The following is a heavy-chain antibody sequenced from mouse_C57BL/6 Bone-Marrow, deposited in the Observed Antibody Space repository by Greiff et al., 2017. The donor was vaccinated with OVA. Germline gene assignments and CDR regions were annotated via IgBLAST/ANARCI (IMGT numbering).Heavy chain of an antibody. CDR2: IYPGSGNT. CDR1: GYTFTDYY. J-gene: IGHJ4*01. Sequence: QVQLKESGAELVRPGASVKLSCKASGYTFTDYYINWVKQRPGQGLEWIARIYPGSGNTYYNEKFTGKATLTAQKSSSTAYMQLSSLTSEDSAVYFCARRAGAMDYWGQGTSVTVSS. V-gene: IGHV1-76*01. D-gene: IGHD3-3*01. CDR3: ARRAGAMDY.